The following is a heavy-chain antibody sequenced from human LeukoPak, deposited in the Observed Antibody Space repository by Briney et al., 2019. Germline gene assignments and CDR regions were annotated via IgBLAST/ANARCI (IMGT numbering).Heavy chain of an antibody. CDR1: GGTFISYA. V-gene: IGHV1-69*01. J-gene: IGHJ4*02. Sequence: ASVKVSCKASGGTFISYAISWVRQAPGQGLEWMGGIIPIFGTANYAQKFQGRVTITADESTSTAYMELSSLRYEDTAVYYCAREGVVPAALDYWGQGTLVTVSS. CDR3: AREGVVPAALDY. CDR2: IIPIFGTA. D-gene: IGHD2-2*01.